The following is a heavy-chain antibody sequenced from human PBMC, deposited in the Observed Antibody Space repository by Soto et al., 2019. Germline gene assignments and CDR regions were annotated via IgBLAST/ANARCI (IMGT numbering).Heavy chain of an antibody. CDR2: IYYSGST. J-gene: IGHJ4*02. Sequence: QLQLQESGPGLVKPSETLSLTCTVSGGSISSSSYYWGWIRQPPGKGLEWIGSIYYSGSTYYNPSLKSRVTISVDTSKNQFSLKLSSVTAADTAVYYCARLSRLNYGSGSYLGYWGQGTLVTVSS. D-gene: IGHD3-10*01. CDR3: ARLSRLNYGSGSYLGY. CDR1: GGSISSSSYY. V-gene: IGHV4-39*01.